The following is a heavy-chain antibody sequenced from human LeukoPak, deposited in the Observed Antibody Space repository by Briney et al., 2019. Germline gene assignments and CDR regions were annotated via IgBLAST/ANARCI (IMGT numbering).Heavy chain of an antibody. D-gene: IGHD3-10*01. J-gene: IGHJ6*02. CDR2: ISGSGGST. Sequence: PGGSLRLSCAASGFTFSSYAMSWVSQAPGKGMEWGSAISGSGGSTYYADSVKGRFTISRDNSKNTLYLQMNSLRAGDTAVYYCAKDLGETMVRGGPSDRMDVWGQGTTVTVSS. CDR1: GFTFSSYA. CDR3: AKDLGETMVRGGPSDRMDV. V-gene: IGHV3-23*01.